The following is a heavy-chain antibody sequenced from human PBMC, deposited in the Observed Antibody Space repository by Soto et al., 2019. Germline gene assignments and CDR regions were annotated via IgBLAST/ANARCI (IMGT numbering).Heavy chain of an antibody. CDR3: ARTDWSGYPYNWIDP. CDR2: IYYSGST. V-gene: IGHV4-59*08. CDR1: GGSISSYY. D-gene: IGHD3-3*01. J-gene: IGHJ5*02. Sequence: PSETLSLTCTVSGGSISSYYWSWIRQPPGKGLEWIGYIYYSGSTNYNPSLKSRVTISVDTSKNQFSLKLSSVTAADTAVYYCARTDWSGYPYNWIDPWGQGTLVTVSS.